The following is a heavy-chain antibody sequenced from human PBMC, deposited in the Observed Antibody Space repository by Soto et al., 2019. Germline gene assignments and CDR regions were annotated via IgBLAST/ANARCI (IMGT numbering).Heavy chain of an antibody. CDR3: ARSPVNYDFWSVYSTGWYFDY. V-gene: IGHV4-59*08. D-gene: IGHD3-3*01. Sequence: QVQLQESGPGLVKPSETLSLTCTVSGGSISSYYWSWIRQPPGKGLEWIGYIYYSGGTNYSPSLMCRVTTSVDTSKNQFSLKLSSVTAADTAVYYCARSPVNYDFWSVYSTGWYFDYWGQGTLVTVSS. J-gene: IGHJ4*02. CDR2: IYYSGGT. CDR1: GGSISSYY.